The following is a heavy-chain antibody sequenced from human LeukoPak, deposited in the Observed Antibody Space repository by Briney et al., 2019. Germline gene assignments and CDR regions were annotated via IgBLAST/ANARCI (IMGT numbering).Heavy chain of an antibody. CDR1: GFTFSSYG. CDR3: ARDGEYSGYDFFAFDI. J-gene: IGHJ3*02. Sequence: GGSLRLSCAASGFTFSSYGMSWVRQAPGKGLEWVSAISGSGGNTYYADSVKGRFTISRDNAKNSLYLQMNSLRAEDTAVYYCARDGEYSGYDFFAFDIWGQGTMVTVSS. D-gene: IGHD5-12*01. V-gene: IGHV3-21*01. CDR2: ISGSGGNT.